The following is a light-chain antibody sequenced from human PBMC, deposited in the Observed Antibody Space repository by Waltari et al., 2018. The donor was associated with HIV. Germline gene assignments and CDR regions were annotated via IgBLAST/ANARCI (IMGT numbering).Light chain of an antibody. V-gene: IGLV2-14*03. J-gene: IGLJ1*01. CDR3: SSYTTTSTLYV. CDR1: SSDFDVYKY. CDR2: DVS. Sequence: QSTLTQPASMSGSPGQSVTISCTGISSDFDVYKYFSCYQQHPGKAPKLLIYDVSNRPSGVSHRFSGSKSANTASLTISGLQAEDEADYYCSSYTTTSTLYVFGTGTKVTV.